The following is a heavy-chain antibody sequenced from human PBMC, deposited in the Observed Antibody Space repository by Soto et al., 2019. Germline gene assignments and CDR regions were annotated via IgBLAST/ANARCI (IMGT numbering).Heavy chain of an antibody. CDR2: IIPIFGTA. D-gene: IGHD3-16*01. V-gene: IGHV1-69*12. J-gene: IGHJ6*02. CDR1: GGTFSSYA. CDR3: ARRRERFTCYYYGMDV. Sequence: QVQLVQSGAEVKKPGSSVKVSCKASGGTFSSYAISWVRQAPGQGLEWMGGIIPIFGTANYAQKFQGRVTSTAAQSTSTADMELSSLRSEDTAVYYCARRRERFTCYYYGMDVWGQGTTVTVSS.